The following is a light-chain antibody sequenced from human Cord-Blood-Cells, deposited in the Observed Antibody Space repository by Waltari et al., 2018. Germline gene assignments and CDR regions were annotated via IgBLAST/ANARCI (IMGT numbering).Light chain of an antibody. CDR2: GAS. J-gene: IGKJ4*01. V-gene: IGKV3-15*01. CDR3: QQYNNWPLT. Sequence: ILMTQSPATLSVSPGERATLSCRASQSVSSNLPWYQQKPGQAPRLLIYGASTRATGIPDRCSGSGSGTEFTLTISSLQSEDFAVYYCQQYNNWPLTFGGGTKVEIK. CDR1: QSVSSN.